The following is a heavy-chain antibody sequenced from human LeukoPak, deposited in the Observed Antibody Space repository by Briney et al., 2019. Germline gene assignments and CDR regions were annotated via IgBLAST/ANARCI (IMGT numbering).Heavy chain of an antibody. CDR3: ARAGWVEYYDYVWGTYRPIYFDY. CDR2: IYYSGST. CDR1: GFSFSSCSM. Sequence: PGGSLRLSCAASGFSFSSCSMNWVRQAPGKGLEWIGSIYYSGSTYYNPSLKSRVTISVDTSKNQFSLKLYSVTAADTAVYYCARAGWVEYYDYVWGTYRPIYFDYWGQGTLVTVSS. V-gene: IGHV4-39*07. D-gene: IGHD3-16*02. J-gene: IGHJ4*02.